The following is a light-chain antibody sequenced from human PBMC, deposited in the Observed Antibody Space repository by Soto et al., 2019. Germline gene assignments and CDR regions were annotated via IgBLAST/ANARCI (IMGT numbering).Light chain of an antibody. V-gene: IGKV3-15*01. Sequence: EIVMTQSPATLSVSPGERATLSCRASQSVGSNLAWYQQKPGQAPRFLIYGASTRATGIPARFSGSGSGTEFTLTISSLQSEDFAVYYCQQSNNWPYTFGQGTKLEIK. CDR1: QSVGSN. CDR3: QQSNNWPYT. CDR2: GAS. J-gene: IGKJ2*01.